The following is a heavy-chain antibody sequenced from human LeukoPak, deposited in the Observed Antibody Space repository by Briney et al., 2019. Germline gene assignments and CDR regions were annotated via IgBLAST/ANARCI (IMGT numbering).Heavy chain of an antibody. J-gene: IGHJ4*02. CDR1: GFTFSRYS. D-gene: IGHD3-22*01. Sequence: GGSLRLSCAASGFTFSRYSMNWVRQAPGKGLEWVSSISSSSSYIYYADSVKGRFTISRDNAKNSLYLQMNSLRAEDTAVYYCARASGDSSGYRPDYWGQGTLVTVSS. CDR2: ISSSSSYI. CDR3: ARASGDSSGYRPDY. V-gene: IGHV3-21*01.